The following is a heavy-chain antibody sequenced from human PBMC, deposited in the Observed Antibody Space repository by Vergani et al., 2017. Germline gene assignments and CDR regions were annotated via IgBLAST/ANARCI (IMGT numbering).Heavy chain of an antibody. Sequence: QVHLVESGGGVVQPVRSLRLSCVVSGFTSSYYGMHWVRQAPGKGLEWVAVISYDGTQKYYADSVKGRFTISRENSKSTLYLQMNSLRTEDTAVYYCATKSCSTPGCQIGYFREWVQGTLVTVSS. CDR1: GFTSSYYG. CDR2: ISYDGTQK. V-gene: IGHV3-30*03. D-gene: IGHD2-15*01. CDR3: ATKSCSTPGCQIGYFRE. J-gene: IGHJ1*01.